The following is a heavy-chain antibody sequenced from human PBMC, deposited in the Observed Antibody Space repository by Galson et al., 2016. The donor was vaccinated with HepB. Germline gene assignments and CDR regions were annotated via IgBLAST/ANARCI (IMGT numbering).Heavy chain of an antibody. CDR2: INTANGNT. J-gene: IGHJ3*01. V-gene: IGHV1-3*04. CDR1: GYTFTRNA. Sequence: SVKVSCKASGYTFTRNAVHWVRQAPGQRLEWMGWINTANGNTKNSQKFQGRVTITRDTPASTAYMELSSINSEDTAVYFCARGEYYDSSGRPVGQRAFDVWGQGTMVTVSS. D-gene: IGHD3-22*01. CDR3: ARGEYYDSSGRPVGQRAFDV.